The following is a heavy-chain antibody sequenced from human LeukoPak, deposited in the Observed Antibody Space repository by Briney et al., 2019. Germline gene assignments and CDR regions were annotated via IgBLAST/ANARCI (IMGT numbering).Heavy chain of an antibody. J-gene: IGHJ4*02. Sequence: ASVKVSCKASGYTFTGYYMHWVRQAPGQGLEWMGWIHPNSGGTNYAQNFQGRVTMTGDTSINTAYMELSSLTSDDTAVYYCASAQMKLATIGWGQGTLVTVSS. V-gene: IGHV1-2*02. CDR3: ASAQMKLATIG. CDR1: GYTFTGYY. D-gene: IGHD5-24*01. CDR2: IHPNSGGT.